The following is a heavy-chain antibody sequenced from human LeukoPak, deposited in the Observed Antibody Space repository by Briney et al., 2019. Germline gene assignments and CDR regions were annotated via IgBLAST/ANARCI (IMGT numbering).Heavy chain of an antibody. D-gene: IGHD3-10*01. J-gene: IGHJ4*02. V-gene: IGHV4-39*01. CDR3: ARLDYYGSGSYRSIGN. CDR1: GGSISSSSYY. Sequence: PSETLSLTCTVSGGSISSSSYYWGWIRQPPGKGLEWLGSIYYSGSTYYNPSLKSRVTISVDTSKNQFSLKLSSVTAADTAVYYCARLDYYGSGSYRSIGNWGQGTLVTVSS. CDR2: IYYSGST.